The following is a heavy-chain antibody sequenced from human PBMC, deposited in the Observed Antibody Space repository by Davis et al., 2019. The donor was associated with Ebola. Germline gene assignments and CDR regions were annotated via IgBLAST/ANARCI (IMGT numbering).Heavy chain of an antibody. V-gene: IGHV3-23*01. J-gene: IGHJ4*02. CDR1: GFTFSSYA. CDR2: ISGSGGST. Sequence: GESLKISCAASGFTFSSYAMSWVRQAPGKGLEWVSAISGSGGSTYYADSVKGRFTISRDNSKNTLYLQMNSLRAEDTAVYYCAKGESTMTEGYYFDYWGQGTLVTVSS. CDR3: AKGESTMTEGYYFDY. D-gene: IGHD3-22*01.